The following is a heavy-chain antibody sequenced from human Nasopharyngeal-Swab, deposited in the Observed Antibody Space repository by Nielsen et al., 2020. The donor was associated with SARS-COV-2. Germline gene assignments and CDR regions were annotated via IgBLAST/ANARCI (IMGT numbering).Heavy chain of an antibody. V-gene: IGHV4-34*01. CDR1: GGSFSGYY. Sequence: SETLSLTCAVYGGSFSGYYLSWVRQPPGKGLEWIGEINHSGSTNYNPSLKSRVTISVDTSKNQFSLKLSSVTAADTAVYYCASRRPRARGHFDYWGQGTLVTVSS. J-gene: IGHJ4*02. D-gene: IGHD6-6*01. CDR3: ASRRPRARGHFDY. CDR2: INHSGST.